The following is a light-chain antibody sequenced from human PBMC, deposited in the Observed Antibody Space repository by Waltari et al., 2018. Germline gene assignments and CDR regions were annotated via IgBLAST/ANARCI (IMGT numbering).Light chain of an antibody. J-gene: IGKJ4*01. V-gene: IGKV3-11*01. CDR1: QSVSSY. CDR3: QQRSNWPPFT. CDR2: DAS. Sequence: EIVSTQSPATLSLSPGERATLSCRASQSVSSYLAWYQQKPGQAPRLLIYDASNRATGIPARFSGSGSGTDFTLTISSLEPEDFAVYHCQQRSNWPPFTFGGGTKVEIK.